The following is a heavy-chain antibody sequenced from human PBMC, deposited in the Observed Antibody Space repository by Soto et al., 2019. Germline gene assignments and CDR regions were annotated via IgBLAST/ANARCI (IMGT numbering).Heavy chain of an antibody. CDR2: IYHSGST. CDR3: ARDMEGYFYFDH. J-gene: IGHJ4*02. CDR1: GGSISSGGYS. Sequence: PSETLSLTCAVSGGSISSGGYSWSWIRQPPGKGLEWIGYIYHSGSTYYNPSLKSRVTISVDMSKNHFSLKLTSVTAADTAVYYCARDMEGYFYFDHWGQGTLVTVSS. V-gene: IGHV4-30-2*01. D-gene: IGHD3-22*01.